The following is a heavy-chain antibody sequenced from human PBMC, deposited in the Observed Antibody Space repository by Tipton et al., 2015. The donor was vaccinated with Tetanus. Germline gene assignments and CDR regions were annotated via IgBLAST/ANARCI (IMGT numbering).Heavy chain of an antibody. Sequence: TLSLTCTVSGGSINSGGYYWSWKRQHTGKDLEWIGYIYDSGSTYYNPSLKSRVTISVDTPKNQLSLKLSSVTAADTAVYYCAREGGNFGVAVGFDYWGQGTLVTVSS. V-gene: IGHV4-31*03. CDR1: GGSINSGGYY. CDR2: IYDSGST. J-gene: IGHJ4*02. D-gene: IGHD3-16*01. CDR3: AREGGNFGVAVGFDY.